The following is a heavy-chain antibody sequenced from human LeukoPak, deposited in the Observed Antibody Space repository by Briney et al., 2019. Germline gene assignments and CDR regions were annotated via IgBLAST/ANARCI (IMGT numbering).Heavy chain of an antibody. D-gene: IGHD4-17*01. V-gene: IGHV4-39*07. Sequence: SETLSLTCTVSGGSISSSSYYWGWIRQPPGKGLEWIGSIYYSGSTYYNPSLKSRVTISVDTSKNQYSLKLSSVTAADTAVYYCARGRDYGDRRYYYGMDVWGQGTTVTVSS. J-gene: IGHJ6*02. CDR1: GGSISSSSYY. CDR3: ARGRDYGDRRYYYGMDV. CDR2: IYYSGST.